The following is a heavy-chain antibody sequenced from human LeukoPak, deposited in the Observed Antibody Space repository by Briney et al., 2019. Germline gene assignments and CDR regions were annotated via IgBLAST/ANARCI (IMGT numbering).Heavy chain of an antibody. CDR2: ISYDGSNK. Sequence: PGSSLRLSCAASGFTFSSYGMHWVRQAPGKGLEWVAIISYDGSNKYYADSVKGRFTISRDKSKNTLYLQMNSLRAEDTAVYYCAKDNEDYWGQGTLVTVSS. J-gene: IGHJ4*02. D-gene: IGHD2-8*01. CDR1: GFTFSSYG. CDR3: AKDNEDY. V-gene: IGHV3-30*18.